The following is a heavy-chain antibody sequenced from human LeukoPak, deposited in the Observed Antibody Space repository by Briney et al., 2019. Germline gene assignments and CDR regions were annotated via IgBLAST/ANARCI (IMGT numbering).Heavy chain of an antibody. Sequence: SETPSLTCTVSGGSISSYYWSWIRQPPGKGLEWIGYIYYSGSTNYNPSLKSRVTISVDTSKNQFSLKLSSVTAADTAVNYCARIMGDSSGYYYYDYWGQGTLVTVSS. CDR2: IYYSGST. V-gene: IGHV4-59*01. CDR1: GGSISSYY. CDR3: ARIMGDSSGYYYYDY. D-gene: IGHD3-22*01. J-gene: IGHJ4*02.